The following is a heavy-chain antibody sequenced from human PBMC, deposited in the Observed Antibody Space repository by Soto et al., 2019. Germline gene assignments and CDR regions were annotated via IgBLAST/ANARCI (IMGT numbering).Heavy chain of an antibody. D-gene: IGHD4-4*01. J-gene: IGHJ6*02. CDR1: GFTFSSYA. CDR3: AKGATTVSYCYSYGMDV. CDR2: ISGSGGST. V-gene: IGHV3-23*01. Sequence: GGSLRLSCAASGFTFSSYAMSWVRQAPGKGLEWVSAISGSGGSTYYADSVKGRFTISRDNSKNTLYLQMNSLRAEDTAVYYCAKGATTVSYCYSYGMDVWDQGTTVTVSS.